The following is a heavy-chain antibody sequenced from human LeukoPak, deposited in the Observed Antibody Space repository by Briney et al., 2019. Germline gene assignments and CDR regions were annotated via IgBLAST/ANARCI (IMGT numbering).Heavy chain of an antibody. CDR3: ARDAISEYYDSSGYYPLDY. Sequence: GSLRLSCAASGFTLRSYTINWVRPAPGEWLEWVSSISISSNYRFYGDLGKGRFTITRDNAKKSRYLQMNSMRAEDTAVYYCARDAISEYYDSSGYYPLDYWGQGTLVTVSS. CDR2: ISISSNYR. D-gene: IGHD3-22*01. J-gene: IGHJ4*02. V-gene: IGHV3-21*01. CDR1: GFTLRSYT.